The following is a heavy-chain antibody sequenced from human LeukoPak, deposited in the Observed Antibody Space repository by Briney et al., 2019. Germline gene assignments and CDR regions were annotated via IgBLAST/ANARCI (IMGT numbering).Heavy chain of an antibody. D-gene: IGHD2-2*03. CDR2: IYYSGST. Sequence: SETLSLTCTVSGGSISSSSYYWGWIRQPPGKGLEWIGRIYYSGSTYYNPSLKSRVTISVDTSKNQFSLKLSSVTAADTAVYYCANGYCSSTSCYVWAFDIWGQGTMVTVSS. J-gene: IGHJ3*02. CDR1: GGSISSSSYY. CDR3: ANGYCSSTSCYVWAFDI. V-gene: IGHV4-39*01.